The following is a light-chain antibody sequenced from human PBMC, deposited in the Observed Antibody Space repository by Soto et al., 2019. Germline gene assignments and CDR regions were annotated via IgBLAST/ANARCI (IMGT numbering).Light chain of an antibody. Sequence: DIVMTHSPDSLAVSLGERATINCKSSQSVLYSSNNKNHLNWYQQKPGKAPKLLIFAASSLQSGVPSRFSGSGSGTEFTLTISSLQPDDFATYYCQQYNSYWTFGQGTKVDIK. CDR1: QSVLYSSNNKNH. CDR3: QQYNSYWT. CDR2: AAS. J-gene: IGKJ1*01. V-gene: IGKV4-1*01.